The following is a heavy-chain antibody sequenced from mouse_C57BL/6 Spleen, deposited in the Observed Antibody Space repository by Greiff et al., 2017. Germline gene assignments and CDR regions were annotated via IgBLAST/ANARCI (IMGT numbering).Heavy chain of an antibody. CDR3: ARGSYYYGSSDYFDY. CDR2: ISYDGSN. Sequence: EVKLQESGPGLVKPSQSLSLTCSVTGYSITRGYYWNWIRQFPGNKLEWMGYISYDGSNNYNPSLKNRISITRDTSKNQFFLKLNSVTTEDTATYYCARGSYYYGSSDYFDYWGQGTTLTVSS. J-gene: IGHJ2*01. D-gene: IGHD1-1*01. CDR1: GYSITRGYY. V-gene: IGHV3-6*01.